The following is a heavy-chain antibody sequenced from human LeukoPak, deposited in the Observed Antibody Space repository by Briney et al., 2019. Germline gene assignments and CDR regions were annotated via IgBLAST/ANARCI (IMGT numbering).Heavy chain of an antibody. CDR2: ISWNSGSI. J-gene: IGHJ4*02. CDR1: GFTFDDYA. D-gene: IGHD3-16*01. Sequence: PGGSLRLSCAASGFTFDDYAMHWVRQAPGKGLEWVSGISWNSGSIGYADSVKGRFTISRDNAKNSLYLQMNSLRAEDTALYYCAKVGFEGVFDYWGQGTLVTVPS. V-gene: IGHV3-9*01. CDR3: AKVGFEGVFDY.